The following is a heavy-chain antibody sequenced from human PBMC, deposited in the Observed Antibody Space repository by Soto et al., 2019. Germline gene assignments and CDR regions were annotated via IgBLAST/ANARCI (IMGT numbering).Heavy chain of an antibody. CDR2: VSAYNGNT. CDR3: ARASGSYGKWYFAL. D-gene: IGHD1-26*01. CDR1: GYTFSTYG. V-gene: IGHV1-18*01. J-gene: IGHJ2*01. Sequence: QVQLVQSGAEVKKPGASVKVSCKASGYTFSTYGINWVRQAPGQGLEWMGWVSAYNGNTNYAQKLQGRVTMSTDTSTRTAYMELRSLRSYATAVYYCARASGSYGKWYFALWGSGTLLTV.